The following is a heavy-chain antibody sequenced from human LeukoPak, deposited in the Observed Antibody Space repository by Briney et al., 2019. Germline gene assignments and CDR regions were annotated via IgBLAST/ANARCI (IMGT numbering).Heavy chain of an antibody. Sequence: GGSLRLSCATSGFTFTTFWMHWVRQAPGKGLVWVSRLNSDGSSTNYADSVKGRFTISRDNAKNTLYLQMNSLRDEDTAVFYCARSRYDYIWGIDYWGQGTLVTISS. CDR1: GFTFTTFW. J-gene: IGHJ4*02. V-gene: IGHV3-74*01. CDR2: LNSDGSST. D-gene: IGHD3-16*01. CDR3: ARSRYDYIWGIDY.